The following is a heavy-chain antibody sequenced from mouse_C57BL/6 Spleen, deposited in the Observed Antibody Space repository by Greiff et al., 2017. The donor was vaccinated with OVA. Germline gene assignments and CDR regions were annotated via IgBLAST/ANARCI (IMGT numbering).Heavy chain of an antibody. J-gene: IGHJ4*01. CDR1: GYTFTSYG. D-gene: IGHD2-4*01. Sequence: QVQLKQSGAELARPGASVKLSCKASGYTFTSYGISWVKQRTGQGLEWIGEIYPRSGNTYYNEKFKGKATLTADKSSSTAYMELRSLTSEDSAVYFCARSTMITTGYYAMDYWGQGTSVTVSS. CDR2: IYPRSGNT. CDR3: ARSTMITTGYYAMDY. V-gene: IGHV1-81*01.